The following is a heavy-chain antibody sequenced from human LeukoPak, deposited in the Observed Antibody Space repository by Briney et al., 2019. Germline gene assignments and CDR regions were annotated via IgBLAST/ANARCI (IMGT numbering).Heavy chain of an antibody. V-gene: IGHV1-18*01. CDR2: ISAYNGNT. J-gene: IGHJ4*02. CDR1: GYTFTSYG. CDR3: AREEPLLNYYDSSGYYGVDY. D-gene: IGHD3-22*01. Sequence: ASVKVSCKASGYTFTSYGISWVRQAPGQGLEWMGWISAYNGNTNYAQKLQGRVTMTTDTSTSTAYMELRSLRSDDTAVYYCAREEPLLNYYDSSGYYGVDYWGQGTLVTVSS.